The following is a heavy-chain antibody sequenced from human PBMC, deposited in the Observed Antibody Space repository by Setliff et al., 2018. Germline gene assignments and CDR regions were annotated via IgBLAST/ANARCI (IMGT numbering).Heavy chain of an antibody. J-gene: IGHJ6*03. CDR3: ASDPSYASSLYYYLEV. D-gene: IGHD6-13*01. Sequence: ETLSLTCAVSGVSVNSLTWWSWVRQTPGKGLEWVSYISASSANIQYADSVRGRFTVSRDNARNSLYLQMNSLRGDDAAVYYCASDPSYASSLYYYLEVWGKGTTVTVSS. V-gene: IGHV3-48*01. CDR1: GVSVNSLTW. CDR2: ISASSANI.